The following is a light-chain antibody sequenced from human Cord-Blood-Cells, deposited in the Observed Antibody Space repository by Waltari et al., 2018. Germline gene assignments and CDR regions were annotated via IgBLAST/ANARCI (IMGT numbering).Light chain of an antibody. V-gene: IGKV3-20*01. CDR2: GAS. CDR3: QQYGSSPLT. CDR1: QSVSSSY. J-gene: IGKJ4*01. Sequence: EIVLTPSPGTLSLSPGERATLSCRDSQSVSSSYLAWYQQKPGQAPRLLIYGASSRATGIPDRFSGRGSGTDVTLTISRLEPEDFAVYYCQQYGSSPLTFGGGTKVEIK.